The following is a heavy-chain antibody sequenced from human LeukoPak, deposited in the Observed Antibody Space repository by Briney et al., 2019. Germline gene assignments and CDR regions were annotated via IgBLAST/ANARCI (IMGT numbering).Heavy chain of an antibody. D-gene: IGHD5-18*01. J-gene: IGHJ4*02. CDR1: GGSISSGSYY. V-gene: IGHV4-61*02. CDR2: IYTSGST. Sequence: SETLSLTCTGSGGSISSGSYYWSWIRQPAGKGLEWIGRIYTSGSTNYNPSLKSRVTISVDTSKNQFSLKLSSVTAADTAVYYCAREGYTAMVLVWGQGTLVTVSS. CDR3: AREGYTAMVLV.